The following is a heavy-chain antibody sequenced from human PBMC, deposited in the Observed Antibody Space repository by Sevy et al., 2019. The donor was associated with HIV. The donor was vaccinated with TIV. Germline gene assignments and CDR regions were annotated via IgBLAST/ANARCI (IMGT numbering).Heavy chain of an antibody. Sequence: SETLSLTCAVYGGSFSGYYWSWIRQPPGKGLEWIGEINHSGSTNYNPSLKSRVTISVDTSKNQFSLKLSSVTAADTAVYYCARNVAARPSYRGQGTLVTVSS. V-gene: IGHV4-34*01. CDR3: ARNVAARPSY. J-gene: IGHJ4*02. D-gene: IGHD6-6*01. CDR1: GGSFSGYY. CDR2: INHSGST.